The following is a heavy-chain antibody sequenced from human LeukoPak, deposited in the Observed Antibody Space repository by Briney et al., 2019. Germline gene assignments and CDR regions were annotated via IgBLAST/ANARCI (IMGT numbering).Heavy chain of an antibody. CDR3: AKEANCYVSGSYFSI. D-gene: IGHD3-10*01. CDR1: RFTLISYA. Sequence: GGSLTHSCAASRFTLISYALRWVRPAPGKGLEWVSSISASGGSTYYEDSVKGRLTISRDNSKSKRYLQMNRMRAENTAGDNCAKEANCYVSGSYFSIWGQGAKGTVSS. V-gene: IGHV3-23*02. J-gene: IGHJ3*02. CDR2: ISASGGST.